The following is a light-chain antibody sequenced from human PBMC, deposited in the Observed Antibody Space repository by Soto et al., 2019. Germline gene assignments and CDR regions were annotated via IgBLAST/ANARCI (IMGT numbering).Light chain of an antibody. Sequence: QSALTQPASVSGSPGQSITISCTGTSSDVGGHNYVSWYQQLPGKAPKLMVYDVSHRPSGVSNRFSGSKSGNTASLTISGLQAEDEADYYCSSYTSSSTVVFGGGTKLNVL. V-gene: IGLV2-14*03. CDR2: DVS. CDR3: SSYTSSSTVV. CDR1: SSDVGGHNY. J-gene: IGLJ2*01.